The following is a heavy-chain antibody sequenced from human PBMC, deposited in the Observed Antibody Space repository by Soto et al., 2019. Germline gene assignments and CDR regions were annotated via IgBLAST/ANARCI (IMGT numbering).Heavy chain of an antibody. CDR1: GGSISSYD. CDR2: IYYSGST. Sequence: SETLSLTCTVAGGSISSYDWSWIPQPPGKGLEWIGYIYYSGSTNYNPSLKSRVTISVDTSKNQFSLKLSSVTAADTAVYSCARAAATIXYYYGMDVWGQGTTVT. D-gene: IGHD6-25*01. J-gene: IGHJ6*02. V-gene: IGHV4-59*01. CDR3: ARAAATIXYYYGMDV.